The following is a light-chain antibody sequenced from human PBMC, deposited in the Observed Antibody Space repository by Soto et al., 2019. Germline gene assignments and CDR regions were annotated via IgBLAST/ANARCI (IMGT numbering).Light chain of an antibody. J-gene: IGKJ1*01. CDR2: GAS. CDR1: QRVDGNY. Sequence: PGERATLSCRASQRVDGNYLAWYLQIPGQAPRLLIHGASNRATGIPDRFSGSGSGTDFTLTISRLEPEDFAVYYCQQYGSSPWTFGQGTKVDIK. V-gene: IGKV3-20*01. CDR3: QQYGSSPWT.